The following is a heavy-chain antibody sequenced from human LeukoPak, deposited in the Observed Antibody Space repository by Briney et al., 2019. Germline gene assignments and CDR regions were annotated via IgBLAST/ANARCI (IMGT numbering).Heavy chain of an antibody. CDR1: GFTFPNAW. J-gene: IGHJ5*02. V-gene: IGHV3-15*01. Sequence: PGGSLRLSCAASGFTFPNAWMSWLRQAPWKGLEWVGHIKSRTDGGTTDYAAPVKGRFTISRDDSENTLYLQMNSLKTEDTAVYYCATPGRIPEAANWFDPWGQGTLVTVSS. D-gene: IGHD6-13*01. CDR2: IKSRTDGGTT. CDR3: ATPGRIPEAANWFDP.